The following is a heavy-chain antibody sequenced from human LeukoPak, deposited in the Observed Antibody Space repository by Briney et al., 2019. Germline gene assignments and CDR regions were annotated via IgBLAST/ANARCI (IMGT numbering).Heavy chain of an antibody. CDR1: GFTFSSYS. J-gene: IGHJ4*02. D-gene: IGHD2-2*01. CDR2: RSYAGSNK. Sequence: GGSLRLSCAASGFTFSSYSMHRVRQAPGKGLEGVAVRSYAGSNKFYEDYVNGRFPISRDNSQATLYLQMNGLRAEDTGVYYCAQGPGVVPASYVDCWGRGGLVAVCS. V-gene: IGHV3-30*18. CDR3: AQGPGVVPASYVDC.